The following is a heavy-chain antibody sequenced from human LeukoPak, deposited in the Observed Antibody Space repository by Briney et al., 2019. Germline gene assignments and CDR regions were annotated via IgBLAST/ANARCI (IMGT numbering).Heavy chain of an antibody. Sequence: PSETLSLTCAVYGVSFSGYYWSWIRQPPGKGLEWIGEINHSGSTNYNPSLKSRVTISVDTSKNQFSLKLSSVTAADTAVYYCATGSIAVTHDAFDIWGQGTMVTVSS. J-gene: IGHJ3*02. CDR1: GVSFSGYY. CDR3: ATGSIAVTHDAFDI. V-gene: IGHV4-34*01. D-gene: IGHD6-19*01. CDR2: INHSGST.